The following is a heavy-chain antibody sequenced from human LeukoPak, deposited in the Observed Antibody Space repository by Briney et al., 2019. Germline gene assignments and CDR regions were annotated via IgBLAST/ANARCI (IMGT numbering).Heavy chain of an antibody. CDR3: ASSHDSSGND. J-gene: IGHJ4*02. V-gene: IGHV3-7*01. D-gene: IGHD3-22*01. CDR2: IKYDGSHK. CDR1: GFSFSSYW. Sequence: PGGSLRLSCVASGFSFSSYWMAWVRQAPGKELEWVANIKYDGSHKFYADSVKGRFTISRDNAKNSLFLEMNSLRADDTAVYFCASSHDSSGNDWGQGTLVAVSS.